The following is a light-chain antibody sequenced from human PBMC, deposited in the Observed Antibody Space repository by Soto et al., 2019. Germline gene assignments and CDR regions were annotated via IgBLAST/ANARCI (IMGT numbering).Light chain of an antibody. CDR3: QHYNAFPWP. J-gene: IGKJ1*01. Sequence: EIVLTQSPVTLSLSPGERATLSCRASQSVRTYLAWYQVKPGQAPRLLIYDASRRASGVPARFSGSGSGTDFTLTISSLEPDDFATYYCQHYNAFPWPFGQGTKVEIK. V-gene: IGKV3-11*01. CDR1: QSVRTY. CDR2: DAS.